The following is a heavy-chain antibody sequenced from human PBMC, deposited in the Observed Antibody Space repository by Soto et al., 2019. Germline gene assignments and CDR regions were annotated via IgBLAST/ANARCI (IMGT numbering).Heavy chain of an antibody. J-gene: IGHJ4*02. Sequence: SCKASGFIFTSYGFSWVRQAPGKGLEWVSSISSTTNYIYYGDSMKGRFTISRDNAKNSLYLEMNSLRAEDTAVYYCARESEDLTSNFDYWGQGTLVTVSS. CDR2: ISSTTNYI. V-gene: IGHV3-21*06. CDR3: ARESEDLTSNFDY. CDR1: GFIFTSYG.